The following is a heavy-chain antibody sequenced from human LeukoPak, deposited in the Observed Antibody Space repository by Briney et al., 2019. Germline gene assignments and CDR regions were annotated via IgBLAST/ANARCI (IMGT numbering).Heavy chain of an antibody. Sequence: GASVKVSCKASGYTFTSYAMHWVRQAPGQRLGLMGWINAGNGNTKYSQKFQGRVTITRDTSASTAYMELSSLRSEDTAVYYCASSYYVWGSYRPTYYFDYWGQGTLVTVSS. V-gene: IGHV1-3*01. CDR3: ASSYYVWGSYRPTYYFDY. CDR1: GYTFTSYA. J-gene: IGHJ4*02. CDR2: INAGNGNT. D-gene: IGHD3-16*02.